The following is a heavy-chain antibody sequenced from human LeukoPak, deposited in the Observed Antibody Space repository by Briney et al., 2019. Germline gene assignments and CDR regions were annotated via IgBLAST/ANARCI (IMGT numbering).Heavy chain of an antibody. CDR3: ATLYYYDSSGYYLGYYFDY. D-gene: IGHD3-22*01. CDR2: INPNSGRT. Sequence: ASVKVSCKASGYTFTGYYMHLVRQAPGQGLEWMGWINPNSGRTNYAQKFQGRVTMTRDTSISTAYMELSRLRSDDTAVYYCATLYYYDSSGYYLGYYFDYWGQGTLVTVSS. V-gene: IGHV1-2*02. J-gene: IGHJ4*02. CDR1: GYTFTGYY.